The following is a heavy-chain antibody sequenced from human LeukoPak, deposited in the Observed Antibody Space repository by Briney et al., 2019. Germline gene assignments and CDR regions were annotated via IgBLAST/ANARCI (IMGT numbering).Heavy chain of an antibody. CDR3: AKPDYYDNNGYRFLIDY. Sequence: PGGSLRLSCAASGFTFSTYAMSWVRQAPGKGLEWVSAISGSGGSTYYADSVRGRFTISRDNSKNTLYLRMNSLRAEDTAVYYCAKPDYYDNNGYRFLIDYWGQGTLVTVSS. D-gene: IGHD3-22*01. V-gene: IGHV3-23*01. CDR1: GFTFSTYA. CDR2: ISGSGGST. J-gene: IGHJ4*02.